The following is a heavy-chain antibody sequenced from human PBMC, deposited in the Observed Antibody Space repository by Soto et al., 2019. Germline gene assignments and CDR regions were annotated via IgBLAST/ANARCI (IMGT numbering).Heavy chain of an antibody. J-gene: IGHJ4*02. CDR2: ISYSGST. D-gene: IGHD3-10*01. Sequence: PSETLSLTCTVSGGSISSSNYYWGWIRQPPGKGLEWIGSISYSGSTNYNPSLKSRVTISVDTSKNQFSLKLSSVTAADTAVYYCARSSMVRGVKNWGQGALVTVSS. V-gene: IGHV4-39*07. CDR3: ARSSMVRGVKN. CDR1: GGSISSSNYY.